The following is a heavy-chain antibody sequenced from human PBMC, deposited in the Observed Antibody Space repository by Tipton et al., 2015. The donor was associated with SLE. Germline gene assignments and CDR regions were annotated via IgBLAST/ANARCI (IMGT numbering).Heavy chain of an antibody. Sequence: QLVQSGAEVKKPGASVKVSCKTSEYTFTGYYMHWMRQAPGQGLEWMGWINPNSGGTNYAQKFQGRVTMTGDTSISTAYMELSRLASDDTAVYYCAREGFGDRGYFDLWGRGTLVTVSS. J-gene: IGHJ2*01. D-gene: IGHD3-10*01. V-gene: IGHV1-2*02. CDR1: EYTFTGYY. CDR2: INPNSGGT. CDR3: AREGFGDRGYFDL.